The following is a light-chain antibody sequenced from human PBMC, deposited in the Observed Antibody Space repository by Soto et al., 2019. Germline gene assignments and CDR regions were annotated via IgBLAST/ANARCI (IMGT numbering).Light chain of an antibody. Sequence: QLVLTQPPSVSGAPGQRVTISCTGGSSNIGARSDVHWYQQLPGTAPKLLIYGDSNRPSGVPNRFSGSKSGTSASLAITGLQAEDEADYYCQSYDSSLSGYVFGTGTKLTVL. CDR2: GDS. CDR1: SSNIGARSD. V-gene: IGLV1-40*01. J-gene: IGLJ1*01. CDR3: QSYDSSLSGYV.